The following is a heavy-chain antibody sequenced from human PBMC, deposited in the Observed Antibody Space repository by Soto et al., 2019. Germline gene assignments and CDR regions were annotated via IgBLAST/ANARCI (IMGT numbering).Heavy chain of an antibody. V-gene: IGHV1-69*13. J-gene: IGHJ4*02. Sequence: SVKVSCKASGGTFSSYSISWVRQAPGQGLEWMGGIIPIFRIPNYAQKFQGRVTITADESTNTAYMELSSLRSEDTAIYFCAINYSDYPFDYWGQGTLVTVSS. CDR1: GGTFSSYS. CDR2: IIPIFRIP. D-gene: IGHD4-17*01. CDR3: AINYSDYPFDY.